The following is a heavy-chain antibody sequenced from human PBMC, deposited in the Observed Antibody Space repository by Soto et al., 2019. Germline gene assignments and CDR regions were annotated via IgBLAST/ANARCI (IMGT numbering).Heavy chain of an antibody. D-gene: IGHD2-2*01. CDR1: GFTFSSYG. V-gene: IGHV3-33*01. CDR3: ARVFDCISTSCRTGPYYYYYGMDV. CDR2: IWYDGSNK. J-gene: IGHJ6*02. Sequence: GGSLRLSCAASGFTFSSYGMHWVRQAPGKGLEWVAVIWYDGSNKYYADSVKGRFTISRDNSKNTLYLQMNSLRAEDTAVYYCARVFDCISTSCRTGPYYYYYGMDVWGQGTTVTVSS.